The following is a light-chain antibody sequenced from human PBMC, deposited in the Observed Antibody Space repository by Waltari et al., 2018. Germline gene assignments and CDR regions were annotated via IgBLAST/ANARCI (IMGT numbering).Light chain of an antibody. CDR3: VGWDGSLRAYV. CDR2: NDF. V-gene: IGLV1-47*01. J-gene: IGLJ1*01. Sequence: QPVLTQPPSASGTPGQRVTISCSGSSSNIGNDNVYWYQQLPGTAPKLLIYNDFQRPSGVPDRFSGSKSGTSASLAISGLRSEDEADYYCVGWDGSLRAYVFGTGTMLTVL. CDR1: SSNIGNDN.